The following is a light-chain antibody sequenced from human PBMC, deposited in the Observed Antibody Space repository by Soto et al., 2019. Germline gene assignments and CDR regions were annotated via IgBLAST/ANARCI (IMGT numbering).Light chain of an antibody. Sequence: DIVMTQSPDSLAVSLGERATINCKSSQSTLYNSNNKNYLAWYQQRPGQPPKLLIYWASTRESGVPDRFSGSGSGTDFTLTISSLQAEDVAVYYCQQYFSTPQTFGQGTKVEIK. CDR3: QQYFSTPQT. J-gene: IGKJ1*01. V-gene: IGKV4-1*01. CDR1: QSTLYNSNNKNY. CDR2: WAS.